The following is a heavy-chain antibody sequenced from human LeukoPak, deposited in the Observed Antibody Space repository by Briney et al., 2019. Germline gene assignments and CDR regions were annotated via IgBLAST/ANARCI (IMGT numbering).Heavy chain of an antibody. Sequence: GGSLRLSCAASGFTFSNAWMSWVRQAPGKGLEWVGRIKSKTDGGTTDYAAPVKGRFTISRDDSKNTLYLQMNSLKTEDTAVYYCARRAIIQGTSALDFWGQGTVVIVSS. CDR3: ARRAIIQGTSALDF. CDR1: GFTFSNAW. J-gene: IGHJ4*02. CDR2: IKSKTDGGTT. V-gene: IGHV3-15*01. D-gene: IGHD3-3*01.